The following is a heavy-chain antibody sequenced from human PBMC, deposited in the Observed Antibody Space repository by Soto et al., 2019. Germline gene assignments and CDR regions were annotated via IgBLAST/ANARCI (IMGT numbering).Heavy chain of an antibody. CDR2: ISGGGDTT. J-gene: IGHJ4*02. V-gene: IGHV3-23*01. CDR3: AKGRGGSGSLNPRVDF. CDR1: GFTFNNYA. Sequence: EVQLLESGGGLVQPGGSLRLSCAASGFTFNNYAMTWVRQAPGKGLELVSAISGGGDTTSYADSVKGRFTVSRDGSKNTLYLQMSSLRAEDTALYYCAKGRGGSGSLNPRVDFWGQGTLVTVSS. D-gene: IGHD3-10*01.